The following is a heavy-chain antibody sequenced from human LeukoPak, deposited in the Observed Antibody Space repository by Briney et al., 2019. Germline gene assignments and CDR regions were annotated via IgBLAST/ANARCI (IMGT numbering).Heavy chain of an antibody. CDR3: ARDLVSSSRTWGPPRYSYFGMDV. J-gene: IGHJ6*02. CDR1: GFTVSSSY. D-gene: IGHD6-13*01. Sequence: GGSLRLSCVASGFTVSSSYMSWVRQAPGKGLEWVSVIYSGGSTYYADSVKGRFTISRDNSKNTLYLQMNSLRAEDTAVYYCARDLVSSSRTWGPPRYSYFGMDVWGQGTSVTVSS. V-gene: IGHV3-66*01. CDR2: IYSGGST.